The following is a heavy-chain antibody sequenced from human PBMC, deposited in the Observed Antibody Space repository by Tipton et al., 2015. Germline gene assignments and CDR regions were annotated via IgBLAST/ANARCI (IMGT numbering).Heavy chain of an antibody. CDR3: ARFRYYGSGTERGYFHGLDV. J-gene: IGHJ6*02. Sequence: TLSLTCTVSDGSISSYYWSWIRQPPGKGLEWIGYIYYGGSTNYNPSLKSRVSISVDTSKSQFFLKLNSVTAADTAVYYCARFRYYGSGTERGYFHGLDVWGQGTTVTVSS. D-gene: IGHD3-10*01. CDR1: DGSISSYY. V-gene: IGHV4-59*01. CDR2: IYYGGST.